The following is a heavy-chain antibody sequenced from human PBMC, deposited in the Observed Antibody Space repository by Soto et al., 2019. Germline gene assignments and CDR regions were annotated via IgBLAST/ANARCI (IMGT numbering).Heavy chain of an antibody. CDR1: GFTFSSYW. CDR2: INSDGSST. D-gene: IGHD3-3*01. Sequence: EVQLVESGGGLVQPGGSLRLSCAASGFTFSSYWMHWVRQAPGKGLVWVSRINSDGSSTSYADSVKGRFTSSRDNAKNTLYLQMNSLRAEDTAVYYCARVKMGVVSDAFDIWGQGTMVTVSS. V-gene: IGHV3-74*01. CDR3: ARVKMGVVSDAFDI. J-gene: IGHJ3*02.